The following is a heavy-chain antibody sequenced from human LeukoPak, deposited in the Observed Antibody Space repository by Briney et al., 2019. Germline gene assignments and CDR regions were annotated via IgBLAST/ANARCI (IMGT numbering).Heavy chain of an antibody. CDR1: GYTFTSYD. V-gene: IGHV1-8*03. CDR3: ARSSPYDFWSGYYSYYYYMDV. J-gene: IGHJ6*03. CDR2: MNPNSGNT. D-gene: IGHD3-3*01. Sequence: ASVKVSCKASGYTFTSYDINWVRQATGQGLEWMGWMNPNSGNTGYAQKFQGRVTITRNTSISTAYMELSSLRSEDTAVYYCARSSPYDFWSGYYSYYYYMDVWGKGTTVTVSS.